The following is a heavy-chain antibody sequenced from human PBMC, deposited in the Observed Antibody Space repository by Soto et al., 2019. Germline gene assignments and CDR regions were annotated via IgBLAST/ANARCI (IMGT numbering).Heavy chain of an antibody. J-gene: IGHJ4*02. D-gene: IGHD3-22*01. CDR2: ISGSGGST. CDR1: GFTFSSYA. V-gene: IGHV3-23*01. CDR3: AKGGEGRITMIVVVTHFDY. Sequence: GGSLRLSCAASGFTFSSYAMSWVRQAPGKGLEWVSAISGSGGSTYYADSVKGRFTISRDNSKNTLYLQMNSLRAEDTAVYYCAKGGEGRITMIVVVTHFDYWGQGTLVTVSS.